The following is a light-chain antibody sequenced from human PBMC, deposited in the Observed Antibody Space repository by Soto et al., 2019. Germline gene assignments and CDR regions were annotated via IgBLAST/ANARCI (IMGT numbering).Light chain of an antibody. CDR2: DAS. V-gene: IGKV3-11*01. CDR3: QQRSNWLWT. CDR1: QSVSGY. J-gene: IGKJ1*01. Sequence: EIVLTQSPATLSLSPGERSTLSCRASQSVSGYLAWYQQKPGQAPRLLIYDASNRATGIPARFSGSGSGTDFTLTISSLEPEDFAVYSCQQRSNWLWTFGQGTKVDIK.